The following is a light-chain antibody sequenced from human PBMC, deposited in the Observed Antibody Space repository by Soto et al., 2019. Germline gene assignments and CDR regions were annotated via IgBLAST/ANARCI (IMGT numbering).Light chain of an antibody. Sequence: EIVLTQSPGTLSLSPGEGATLSCRASQSVSSNYLAWYQQKPGKAPRLLIFGASNRASDIPDRFSGRGSGTDFTLTISRLEPEDVAVYYCQQYCSSPPYTFGQGTKLEIK. CDR3: QQYCSSPPYT. CDR1: QSVSSNY. V-gene: IGKV3-20*01. CDR2: GAS. J-gene: IGKJ2*01.